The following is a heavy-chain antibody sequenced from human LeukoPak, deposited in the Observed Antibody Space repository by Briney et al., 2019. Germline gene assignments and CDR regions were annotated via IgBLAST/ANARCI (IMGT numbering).Heavy chain of an antibody. CDR3: ARVPVDTFELSY. CDR1: GGSISSSSYY. CDR2: IYYSGST. J-gene: IGHJ4*02. V-gene: IGHV4-39*07. Sequence: NASETLSLTCTVSGGSISSSSYYWGWIRQPPGKGLEWIGSIYYSGSTYYNPSLKSRVTISVDTSKNQFSLKLSSVTAADTAVYYCARVPVDTFELSYWGQGTLVTVSS. D-gene: IGHD3-16*01.